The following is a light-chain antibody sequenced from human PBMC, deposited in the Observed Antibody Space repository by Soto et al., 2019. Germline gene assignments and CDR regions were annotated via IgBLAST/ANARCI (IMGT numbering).Light chain of an antibody. CDR1: QSINSD. J-gene: IGKJ2*01. CDR3: QPYNKWPPQYT. V-gene: IGKV3-15*01. Sequence: EIVMTQSPVTLSVSPGERATLSCRASQSINSDLAWYQQKPGQAPRLLIYGASTRATDIPARISGSGSGTDFTLTISHLQSEDFAFYYCQPYNKWPPQYTVGQGTKLELK. CDR2: GAS.